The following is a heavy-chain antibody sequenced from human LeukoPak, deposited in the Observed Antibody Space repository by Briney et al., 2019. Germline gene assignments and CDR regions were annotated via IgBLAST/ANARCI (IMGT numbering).Heavy chain of an antibody. D-gene: IGHD4-17*01. CDR2: INSDGSSI. CDR3: AKVYGAYGWFDP. V-gene: IGHV3-74*01. CDR1: GFTFSAYA. J-gene: IGHJ5*02. Sequence: GGSLRLSCSASGFTFSAYAMYWVRQAPGKGLVWVSRINSDGSSISYADSVKGRFTISRDNAKNTLYLQMNSLRAEDTAVYYCAKVYGAYGWFDPWGQGTLVTVSS.